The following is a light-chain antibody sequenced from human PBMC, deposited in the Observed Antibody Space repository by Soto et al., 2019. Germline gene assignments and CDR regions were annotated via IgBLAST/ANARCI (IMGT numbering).Light chain of an antibody. CDR1: QSVSSN. V-gene: IGKV3D-11*02. CDR3: QQRSNWQIT. Sequence: EIVMTQSPATLSVSPGEIATLSCRASQSVSSNLAWYQQKPGQAPRLLIYDASNRVTGIPARFRGSGSGTDFTLTISSLEPDDFAVYYCQQRSNWQITFGQGTRLEIK. J-gene: IGKJ5*01. CDR2: DAS.